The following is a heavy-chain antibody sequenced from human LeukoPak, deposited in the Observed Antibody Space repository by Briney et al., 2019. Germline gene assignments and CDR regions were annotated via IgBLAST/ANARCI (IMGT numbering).Heavy chain of an antibody. CDR2: IYTSGST. Sequence: SETLSLTCTVSGGSISSGSYYWSWIRQPAGKGLEWIGRIYTSGSTDYNPSLKSRVTISVDTSKNQFSLKLSSVTAADTAVYYCARAFAGNYAHYYYYMDVWGKGTTVTVSS. CDR1: GGSISSGSYY. V-gene: IGHV4-61*02. D-gene: IGHD4-11*01. J-gene: IGHJ6*03. CDR3: ARAFAGNYAHYYYYMDV.